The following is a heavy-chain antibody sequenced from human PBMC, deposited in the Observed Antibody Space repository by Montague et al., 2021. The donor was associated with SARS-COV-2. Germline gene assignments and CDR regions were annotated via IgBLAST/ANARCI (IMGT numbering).Heavy chain of an antibody. CDR3: ARYGSYFEH. J-gene: IGHJ4*02. CDR2: IYYDGST. D-gene: IGHD1-26*01. Sequence: SETLSLTCTVSGGSIRSYYWSWIRQIPGKGLEWIGYIYYDGSTNYNPSLKSRVTMSVDSSKNQFSLRLSSVTAADTAVYYCARYGSYFEHWGQGTLVTASS. CDR1: GGSIRSYY. V-gene: IGHV4-59*03.